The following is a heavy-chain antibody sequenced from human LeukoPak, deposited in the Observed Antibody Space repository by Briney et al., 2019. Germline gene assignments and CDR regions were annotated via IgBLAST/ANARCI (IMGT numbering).Heavy chain of an antibody. CDR1: GFAFSSSW. V-gene: IGHV3-7*05. CDR3: ARDSGYSAFDY. CDR2: MNPDGSTK. D-gene: IGHD5-12*01. J-gene: IGHJ4*02. Sequence: GGSLRLSCAASGFAFSSSWMAWVRQAPGKGLEWVANMNPDGSTKNYVDSVRGRFTISRDNAKNSLYLQMNSLRTDEPAVYYCARDSGYSAFDYWGQGTLVTVSS.